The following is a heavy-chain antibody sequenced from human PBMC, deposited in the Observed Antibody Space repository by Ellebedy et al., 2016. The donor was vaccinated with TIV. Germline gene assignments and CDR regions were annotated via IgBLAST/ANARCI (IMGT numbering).Heavy chain of an antibody. CDR3: VKGGSGSYHYYYGMDV. CDR2: ISSNGGST. J-gene: IGHJ6*02. Sequence: GESLKISCSASGFTFSSSAMHWVRQAPGKGLEYVSAISSNGGSTYYADSVKGRFTSSRDNSKHTLYLQMSSLRAEDTAVYYCVKGGSGSYHYYYGMDVWGQGTTVTVSS. D-gene: IGHD3-10*01. CDR1: GFTFSSSA. V-gene: IGHV3-64D*06.